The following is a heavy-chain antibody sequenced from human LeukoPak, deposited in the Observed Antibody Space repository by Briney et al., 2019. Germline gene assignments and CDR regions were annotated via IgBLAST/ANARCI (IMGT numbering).Heavy chain of an antibody. D-gene: IGHD1-26*01. V-gene: IGHV3-30*03. CDR3: ARGYSGSYSS. J-gene: IGHJ5*02. CDR1: GFTFSSYG. Sequence: PGGSLRLSCAASGFTFSSYGMHWVRQAPGKGLEWVAVISYDGSNKYYADSVKGRFTISRDNAKNSLYLQMNSLRAEDTAVYYCARGYSGSYSSWGQGTLVTVSS. CDR2: ISYDGSNK.